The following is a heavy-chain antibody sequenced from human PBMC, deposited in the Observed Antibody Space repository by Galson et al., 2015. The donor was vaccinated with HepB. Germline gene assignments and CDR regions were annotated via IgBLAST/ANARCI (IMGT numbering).Heavy chain of an antibody. CDR2: THYSGST. Sequence: TLSLTCTVSGGSLGSGGYYWGWIRQHTGKGLEWIGYTHYSGSTYYNPSLRGRLTISESMSKNQFSLKLSSVTAADTAIYYCSRGSEDNYGSFDYWGQGTPVTVSS. V-gene: IGHV4-31*03. D-gene: IGHD3-10*01. CDR1: GGSLGSGGYY. CDR3: SRGSEDNYGSFDY. J-gene: IGHJ4*02.